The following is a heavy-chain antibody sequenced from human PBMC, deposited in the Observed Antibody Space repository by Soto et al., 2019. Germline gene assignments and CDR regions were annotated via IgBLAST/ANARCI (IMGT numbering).Heavy chain of an antibody. CDR3: AKDNYFGSPYYFDY. CDR2: ISDSGGAT. D-gene: IGHD3-10*01. CDR1: GFTFSSYC. Sequence: TGGSLRLSCAASGFTFSSYCMSWVRQAPGKGLEWVSAISDSGGATYYRDSVRGRFTISRDNSKNTLFLQMNGLRAEDTAIYYCAKDNYFGSPYYFDYWGQGALVTVSS. J-gene: IGHJ4*02. V-gene: IGHV3-23*01.